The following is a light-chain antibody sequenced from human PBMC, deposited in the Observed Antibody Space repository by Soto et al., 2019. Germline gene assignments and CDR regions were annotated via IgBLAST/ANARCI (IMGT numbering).Light chain of an antibody. J-gene: IGKJ1*01. CDR2: KAS. CDR3: QHWVDYKWT. CDR1: QSIGSW. V-gene: IGKV1-5*03. Sequence: DIHLTQSPSTLSASVGDRVTITCRASQSIGSWLAWYQQKPGKAPKLLIYKASTLESGVPSRFSGSGSGIEFAHSSCSLQPDVFATSYCQHWVDYKWTFCQGTKVEIK.